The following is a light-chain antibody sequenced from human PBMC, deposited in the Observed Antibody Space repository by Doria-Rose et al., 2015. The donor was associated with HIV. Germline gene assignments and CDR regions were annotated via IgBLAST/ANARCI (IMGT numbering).Light chain of an antibody. CDR3: QQYGSLSAIT. J-gene: IGKJ5*01. CDR2: GAS. V-gene: IGKV3-20*01. CDR1: QSFSSTY. Sequence: EIVLTQSPGTLSLSPGERATLSCRASQSFSSTYLAWYQQKLGQAPRLLIYGASSRATGIPDRFSGSRSGTDFTLAISRLEPEDFAVYYCQQYGSLSAITFGQGTRLEIK.